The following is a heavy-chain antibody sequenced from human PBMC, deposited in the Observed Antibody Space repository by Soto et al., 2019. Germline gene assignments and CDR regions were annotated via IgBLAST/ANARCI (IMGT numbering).Heavy chain of an antibody. D-gene: IGHD3-10*01. Sequence: ASVKVSCETSGCTLSSYAISWVRQAPGQGLEWMGRIIPIFGTANYTQKFQGRVTITADKSTSTAYMELSSLRSEDTAVYYCARDLIRGYYYYGMDVWGQGTTVTSP. CDR2: IIPIFGTA. CDR3: ARDLIRGYYYYGMDV. J-gene: IGHJ6*02. V-gene: IGHV1-69*06. CDR1: GCTLSSYA.